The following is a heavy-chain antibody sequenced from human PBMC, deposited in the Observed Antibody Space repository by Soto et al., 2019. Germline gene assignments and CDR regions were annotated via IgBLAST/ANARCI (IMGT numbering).Heavy chain of an antibody. Sequence: ASVKVSCKASGYTFSSYGISWVRQAPGQGLEWMGWISAYNGNTNYAQKLQGRVIMTTDTSTSTAYMELRSLRPDDKAVYYCARERDSSGYYPDAFDIWGHGTMVTFS. CDR1: GYTFSSYG. J-gene: IGHJ3*02. D-gene: IGHD3-22*01. CDR2: ISAYNGNT. CDR3: ARERDSSGYYPDAFDI. V-gene: IGHV1-18*04.